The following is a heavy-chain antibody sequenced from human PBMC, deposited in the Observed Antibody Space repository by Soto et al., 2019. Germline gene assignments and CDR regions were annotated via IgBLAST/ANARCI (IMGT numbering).Heavy chain of an antibody. CDR3: ARVAYDVRGVITYYYGLDV. CDR1: GSSISSREC. Sequence: SETLYLTCAVSGSSISSRECWSWVRQPAGKGKEWIGEVFHSGRASYTPSLKSRVTMSLDKSNNQFSLKLSSVTAADTSIYFCARVAYDVRGVITYYYGLDVWGQGSTVT. V-gene: IGHV4-4*02. CDR2: VFHSGRA. J-gene: IGHJ6*02. D-gene: IGHD3-10*02.